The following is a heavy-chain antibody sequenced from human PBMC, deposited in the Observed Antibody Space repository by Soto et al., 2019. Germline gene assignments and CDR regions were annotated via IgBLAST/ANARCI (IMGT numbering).Heavy chain of an antibody. CDR2: INHSGST. Sequence: QVQLQQWGAGLLKPSETLSLTCAVYGGSFSGYYWSWIRQPPGKGLEWIGEINHSGSTNYNPSLKTRVTISVDTSKNQFSLKLSSVTAAASAVYYCARARIAVAGLDYWGQGTLVTVSS. CDR3: ARARIAVAGLDY. D-gene: IGHD6-19*01. J-gene: IGHJ4*02. CDR1: GGSFSGYY. V-gene: IGHV4-34*01.